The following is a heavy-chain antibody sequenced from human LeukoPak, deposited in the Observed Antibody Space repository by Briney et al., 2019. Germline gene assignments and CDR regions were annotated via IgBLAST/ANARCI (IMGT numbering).Heavy chain of an antibody. J-gene: IGHJ6*02. CDR2: IRQDGSEK. Sequence: GGSLRLSCAASGFTFNTYWMNWVRQAPGKGLEWVAKIRQDGSEKYYVDSVKGRFTISRDNAKNSLYLQMNSLRVEDTAVYYCAREIPYGPLYGMDVWGQGTTVTVSS. D-gene: IGHD2-8*01. V-gene: IGHV3-7*01. CDR3: AREIPYGPLYGMDV. CDR1: GFTFNTYW.